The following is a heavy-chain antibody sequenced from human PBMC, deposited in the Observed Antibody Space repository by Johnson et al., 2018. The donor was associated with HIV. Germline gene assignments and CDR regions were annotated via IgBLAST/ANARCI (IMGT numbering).Heavy chain of an antibody. CDR1: GFTFSSYG. Sequence: VQLVESGGGVVQPGGSLRLSCAASGFTFSSYGMHWVRQAPGKGLEWASYISSSGSTIYYADPVTGRFTISRDNGNTSLYLQMNSLRAEDAAVYYCTGRDLLRAFDIWGQGTMVTVSS. V-gene: IGHV3-48*04. D-gene: IGHD2-15*01. J-gene: IGHJ3*02. CDR2: ISSSGSTI. CDR3: TGRDLLRAFDI.